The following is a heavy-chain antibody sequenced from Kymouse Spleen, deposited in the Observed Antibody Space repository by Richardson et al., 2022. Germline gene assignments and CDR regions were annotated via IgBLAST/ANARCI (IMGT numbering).Heavy chain of an antibody. V-gene: IGHV1-69*05. CDR1: GGTFSSYA. J-gene: IGHJ5*02. CDR3: ARGDYDSSGYYYGLNWFDP. Sequence: QVQLVQSGAEVKKPGSSVKVSCKASGGTFSSYAISWVRQAPGQGLEWMGGIIPIFGTANYAQKFQGRVTITTDESTSTAYMELSSLRSEDTAVYYCARGDYDSSGYYYGLNWFDPWGQGTLVTVSS. D-gene: IGHD3-22*01. CDR2: IIPIFGTA.